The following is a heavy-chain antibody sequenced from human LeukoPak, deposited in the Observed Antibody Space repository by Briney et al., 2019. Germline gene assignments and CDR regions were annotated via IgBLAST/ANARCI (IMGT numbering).Heavy chain of an antibody. CDR2: IRYDGSNK. CDR1: GFTFSNYG. CDR3: ASNAVAGTYPNDY. J-gene: IGHJ4*02. D-gene: IGHD6-19*01. V-gene: IGHV3-30*02. Sequence: GGSLRLSCSASGFTFSNYGMHWVRQAPGKGLEWVAFIRYDGSNKYYADSVKGRFTISRDNSKNTLYLQMNSLRAEDTAVYYCASNAVAGTYPNDYWGQGTLVTVSS.